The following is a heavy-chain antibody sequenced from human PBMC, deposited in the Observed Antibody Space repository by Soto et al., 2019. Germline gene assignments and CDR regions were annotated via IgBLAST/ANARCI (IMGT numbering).Heavy chain of an antibody. CDR1: GYTFTGYC. CDR2: INPNSGGT. J-gene: IGHJ6*02. D-gene: IGHD6-19*01. CDR3: ARAGARIAVAGISPYGMDV. V-gene: IGHV1-2*02. Sequence: ASVKVSCKASGYTFTGYCMHWVRQAPGQGLEWMGWINPNSGGTNYAQKFQGRVTMTRDTSISTAYMELSRLRSDDTAVYYCARAGARIAVAGISPYGMDVWGQGTTVTVSS.